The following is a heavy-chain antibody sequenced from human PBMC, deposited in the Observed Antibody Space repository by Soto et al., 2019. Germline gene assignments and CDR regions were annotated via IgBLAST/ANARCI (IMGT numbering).Heavy chain of an antibody. D-gene: IGHD5-12*01. CDR2: IYYNDDR. CDR1: GFSFTTSGVA. Sequence: SGPTLVNPTQTLTLTCTFSGFSFTTSGVAVGWIRQTPGGALEWLTLIYYNDDRRFSPPLTTRLTITGDTSKNQVVLSLTNVDPGDTATYFCARRDGGYEVIYFDFWGQGIPVTVSS. CDR3: ARRDGGYEVIYFDF. V-gene: IGHV2-5*01. J-gene: IGHJ4*02.